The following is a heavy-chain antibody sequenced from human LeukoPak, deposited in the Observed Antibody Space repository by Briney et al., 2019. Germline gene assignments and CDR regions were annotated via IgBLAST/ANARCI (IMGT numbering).Heavy chain of an antibody. J-gene: IGHJ4*02. CDR2: IIPMSGTI. V-gene: IGHV1-69*06. Sequence: SVKVSCKASGGTFSTFGISWVRQAPGQGLEWMGGIIPMSGTINNAQKFQGRVTITADKSTGTAYMELSSLRSDDTAVYYCARETGYAYGRAPLDYWGQGTLVTVSS. D-gene: IGHD5-18*01. CDR3: ARETGYAYGRAPLDY. CDR1: GGTFSTFG.